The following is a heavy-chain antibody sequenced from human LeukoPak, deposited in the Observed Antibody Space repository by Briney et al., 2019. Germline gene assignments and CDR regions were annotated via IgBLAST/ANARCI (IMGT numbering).Heavy chain of an antibody. Sequence: GGSLRLSCAAFGFIFSNYPMNWVRQAPGKGLEWVSDVRPGDSARSYADSVRGRFTISRDDAKNSLYLQMNSLRDEDTAVYYCATDSHYAFDFWGLGTLVTVSS. J-gene: IGHJ4*02. CDR1: GFIFSNYP. V-gene: IGHV3-48*02. CDR3: ATDSHYAFDF. CDR2: VRPGDSAR. D-gene: IGHD4-17*01.